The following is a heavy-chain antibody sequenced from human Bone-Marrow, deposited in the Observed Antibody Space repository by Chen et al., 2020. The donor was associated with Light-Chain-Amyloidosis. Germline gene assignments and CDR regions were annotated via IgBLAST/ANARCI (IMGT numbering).Heavy chain of an antibody. CDR2: ISYDGNNK. D-gene: IGHD2-21*01. J-gene: IGHJ4*02. CDR1: GFSFSSYA. V-gene: IGHV3-30-3*01. Sequence: QVQLVESGGGVAQPGRSLRLSCAASGFSFSSYAFHWVRQAPGKGLEWVALISYDGNNKHYADSVKGRFIISRDNSKNTLYLQMNSLRAGDTAVYYCTREGGSLYGDPRPDYWGQGTLVTVS. CDR3: TREGGSLYGDPRPDY.